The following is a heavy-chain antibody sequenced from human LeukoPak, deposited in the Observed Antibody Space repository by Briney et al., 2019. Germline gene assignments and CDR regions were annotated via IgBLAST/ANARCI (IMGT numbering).Heavy chain of an antibody. D-gene: IGHD3-16*01. CDR2: ISSSGSTI. CDR3: ARDTYEPSSFGRWWRYDYVWGSPPSDVN. Sequence: GGSLRLSCAASGFTFSDYYMSWIRQAPGKGLEWVSYISSSGSTIYYADSVKGRFTISRDNAKNSLYLQMNSLRAEDTAVYYCARDTYEPSSFGRWWRYDYVWGSPPSDVNWGQGTLVTVSS. V-gene: IGHV3-11*04. J-gene: IGHJ4*02. CDR1: GFTFSDYY.